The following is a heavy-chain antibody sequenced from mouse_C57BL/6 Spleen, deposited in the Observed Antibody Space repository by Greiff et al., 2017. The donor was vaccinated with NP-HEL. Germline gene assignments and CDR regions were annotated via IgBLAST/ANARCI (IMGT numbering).Heavy chain of an antibody. V-gene: IGHV1-53*01. D-gene: IGHD2-3*01. Sequence: VQLQQPGTELVKPGASVKLSCKASGYTFTSYWMHWVKQRPGQGLEWIGNINPSNGGTNYNEKFKSKATLTVDKSSSTAYMQLSSLTSEDSAVYECERKGWLLDWFAYWGQGTLVTVSA. J-gene: IGHJ3*01. CDR3: ERKGWLLDWFAY. CDR2: INPSNGGT. CDR1: GYTFTSYW.